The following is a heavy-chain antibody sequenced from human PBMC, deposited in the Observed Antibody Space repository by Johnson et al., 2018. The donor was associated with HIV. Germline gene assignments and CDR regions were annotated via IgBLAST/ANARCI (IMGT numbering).Heavy chain of an antibody. CDR2: IYSGGST. V-gene: IGHV3-66*01. J-gene: IGHJ3*02. CDR3: ASVRRGALDI. CDR1: GFTFSSCA. Sequence: EVQLVESGGDLVQPGGSLRLSCVASGFTFSSCAMSWVRQAPGKGLEWVSVIYSGGSTQYADFVKGRFSISRDTSKNTVYLQMNSLRVEDTALYYCASVRRGALDIWGQGTMVTVSS. D-gene: IGHD3-10*02.